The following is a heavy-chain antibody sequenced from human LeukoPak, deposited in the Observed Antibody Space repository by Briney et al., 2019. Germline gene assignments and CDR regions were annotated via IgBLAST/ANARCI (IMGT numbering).Heavy chain of an antibody. Sequence: SETLSPTCTVSGGSVSSGSYYWSWIRQPPGKGLEWIGYIYYSGSTNYNPSLKSRVTISVDTSKNQFSLKLSSVTAADTAVYYCASAPPRNAFDIWGQGTMVTVSS. J-gene: IGHJ3*02. CDR3: ASAPPRNAFDI. V-gene: IGHV4-61*01. CDR1: GGSVSSGSYY. CDR2: IYYSGST.